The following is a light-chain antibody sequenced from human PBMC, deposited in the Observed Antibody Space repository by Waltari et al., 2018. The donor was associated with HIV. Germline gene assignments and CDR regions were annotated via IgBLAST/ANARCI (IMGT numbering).Light chain of an antibody. CDR2: GNS. V-gene: IGLV1-40*01. J-gene: IGLJ3*02. Sequence: QSVLTQPPSVSGAPGQRVTISCTGSSSNIGAGYGVHWYQQLPGTAPILLIYGNSNLPSGVPDRLAGSKSGTSASLAITGLQAEDEADYYCQSYDSSLSGSVFGGGTKLAVL. CDR1: SSNIGAGYG. CDR3: QSYDSSLSGSV.